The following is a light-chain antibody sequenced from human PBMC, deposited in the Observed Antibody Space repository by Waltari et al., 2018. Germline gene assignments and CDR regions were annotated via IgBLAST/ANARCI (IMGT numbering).Light chain of an antibody. CDR3: LLYYGGAQWV. Sequence: QTVVTQEPSLTVSPGETVTPHCASSTGAVTRGYYSNWFQQKPGQAPRSLMYSTNNKHSWTPARFSGSLLGVKAVLALSGVQPEDEADYYCLLYYGGAQWVFGGGTRLTVL. V-gene: IGLV7-43*01. CDR2: STN. CDR1: TGAVTRGYY. J-gene: IGLJ3*02.